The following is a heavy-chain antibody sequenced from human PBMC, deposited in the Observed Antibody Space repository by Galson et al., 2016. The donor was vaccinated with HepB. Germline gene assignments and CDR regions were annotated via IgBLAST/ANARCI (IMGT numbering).Heavy chain of an antibody. V-gene: IGHV1-69*13. D-gene: IGHD6-19*01. CDR2: IIPVFGKP. Sequence: SVKVSCKAPGDTFSSHAFSWVRQAPGRGLEWMGGIIPVFGKPNYEQKFQGRVTITADESTNTTFMELKSLKSEDTAVYYCARSQWLTLPIDHWGQGTLVTVSS. CDR3: ARSQWLTLPIDH. J-gene: IGHJ4*02. CDR1: GDTFSSHA.